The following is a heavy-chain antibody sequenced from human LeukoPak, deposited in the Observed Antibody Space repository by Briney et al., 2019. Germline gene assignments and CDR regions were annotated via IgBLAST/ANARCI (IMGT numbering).Heavy chain of an antibody. CDR3: AKLRGRGSSKVAGTYPSDY. CDR1: GFTFSNYA. D-gene: IGHD6-19*01. Sequence: PGGSLRLSCAASGFTFSNYAMSWVRQAPGKGLEWVSGISGSGVSTYYADSVKGRFTISRDNSKNTLYLQMNSLRAEDTAVYYCAKLRGRGSSKVAGTYPSDYWGQGTLVTVSS. V-gene: IGHV3-23*01. J-gene: IGHJ4*02. CDR2: ISGSGVST.